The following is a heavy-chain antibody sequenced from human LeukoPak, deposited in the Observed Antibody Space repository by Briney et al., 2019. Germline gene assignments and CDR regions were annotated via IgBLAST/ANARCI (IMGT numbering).Heavy chain of an antibody. Sequence: SETLSLTCAVHGGSFSGYYWSWIRQPPGKGLEWIGEINHSGSTNYNPSLKSRVTISVDTSKNQFSLKLSSVTAADTAVYYCARGRSPIFGVVITPFDPRGQGTLVTVSS. V-gene: IGHV4-34*01. D-gene: IGHD3-3*01. CDR3: ARGRSPIFGVVITPFDP. J-gene: IGHJ5*02. CDR1: GGSFSGYY. CDR2: INHSGST.